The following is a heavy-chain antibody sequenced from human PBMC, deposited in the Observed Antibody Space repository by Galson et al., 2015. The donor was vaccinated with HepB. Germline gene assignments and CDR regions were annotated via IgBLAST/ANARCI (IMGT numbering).Heavy chain of an antibody. CDR2: IYYSGST. D-gene: IGHD6-13*01. CDR1: GGSISSSSYY. Sequence: ETLSLTCTVSGGSISSSSYYWGWIRQPPGKGLEWIGSIYYSGSTYYNPSLKSRVTISVDTSKNQFSLKLSSVTAADTAVYYCARGSELGYSYYYGMDVWGQGTTVTVSS. J-gene: IGHJ6*02. CDR3: ARGSELGYSYYYGMDV. V-gene: IGHV4-39*01.